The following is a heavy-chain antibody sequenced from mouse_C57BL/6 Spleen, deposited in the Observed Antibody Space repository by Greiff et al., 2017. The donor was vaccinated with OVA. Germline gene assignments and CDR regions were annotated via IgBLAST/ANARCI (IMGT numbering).Heavy chain of an antibody. J-gene: IGHJ4*01. CDR2: ISDGGSYT. Sequence: EVKVEESGGGLVKPGGSLKLSCAASGFTFSSYAMSWVRQTPEKRLEWVATISDGGSYTYYPDNVKGRFTISRDNAKNNLYLQMSHLKSEDTAMYYCARSTVVDYAMDYWGQGTSVTVSS. CDR3: ARSTVVDYAMDY. V-gene: IGHV5-4*03. D-gene: IGHD1-1*01. CDR1: GFTFSSYA.